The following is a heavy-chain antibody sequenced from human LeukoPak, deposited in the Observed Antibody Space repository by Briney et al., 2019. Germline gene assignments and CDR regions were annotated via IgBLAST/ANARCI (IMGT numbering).Heavy chain of an antibody. CDR1: GGSLSSYH. D-gene: IGHD2-2*01. CDR3: AREGHLGLVVPAAIRIRHFDY. CDR2: IYTCGST. Sequence: PSETLSLTCTGSGGSLSSYHWSWIRQPAGKGPEGIGRIYTCGSTNYTPSLKSRVTMSVDTSKNQFPLMLSPVTAADTAVYYCAREGHLGLVVPAAIRIRHFDYWGQGTLVTVSS. V-gene: IGHV4-4*07. J-gene: IGHJ4*02.